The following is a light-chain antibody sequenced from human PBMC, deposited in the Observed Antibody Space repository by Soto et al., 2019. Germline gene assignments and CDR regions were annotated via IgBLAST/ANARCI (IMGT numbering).Light chain of an antibody. J-gene: IGLJ2*01. CDR3: SSFAGSNVV. Sequence: QSVLTQPPSASGSPGQSVTISCTGTSSDVGGYNYVSWYQQHPGKAPKLMISEVSKWPSGVPDRFSGSKSGNTASLTVSGLQAEDEADYYCSSFAGSNVVFGGGTKVTVL. V-gene: IGLV2-8*01. CDR1: SSDVGGYNY. CDR2: EVS.